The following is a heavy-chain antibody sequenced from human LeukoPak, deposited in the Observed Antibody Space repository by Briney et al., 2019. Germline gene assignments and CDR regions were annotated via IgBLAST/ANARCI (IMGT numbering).Heavy chain of an antibody. V-gene: IGHV4-39*07. J-gene: IGHJ3*02. Sequence: SETLSLTCTVSGGSIRSSNNYWGWIRQPPGKGLEWIGGIHYSGSTYYYPSLKSRVTISVDTSKNQFSLKLSSVTPEDTAVYYCARGLVWLNDAFDIWGQGTMVTVSS. CDR2: IHYSGST. CDR3: ARGLVWLNDAFDI. D-gene: IGHD5-12*01. CDR1: GGSIRSSNNY.